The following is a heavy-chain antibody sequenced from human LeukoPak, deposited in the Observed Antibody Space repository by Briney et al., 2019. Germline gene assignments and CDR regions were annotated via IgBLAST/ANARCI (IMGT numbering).Heavy chain of an antibody. CDR2: IKQDGSER. D-gene: IGHD3-10*02. Sequence: GGSLRLSCAASGFTFSNYYMSWVRQAPGKGLEWVANIKQDGSERFYGDSVTGRFTISRDNAKNSLYLQMNSLRAEDTAVYYAELGITMIGGVWGKGTTVTISS. V-gene: IGHV3-7*01. CDR1: GFTFSNYY. J-gene: IGHJ6*04. CDR3: ELGITMIGGV.